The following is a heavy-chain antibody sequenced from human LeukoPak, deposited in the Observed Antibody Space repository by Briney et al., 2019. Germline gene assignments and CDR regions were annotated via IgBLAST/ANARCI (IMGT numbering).Heavy chain of an antibody. Sequence: GRPLRLSCVASGFTFDDYAMHWVRQAPGKGLQWVSGISWNSGNMGYADSVEGRFTISRDSAKNSLYLQMNSLRAEDTALYYCAKDMEGYYGSGSGYGMDVWGQGTTVTVSS. CDR2: ISWNSGNM. D-gene: IGHD3-10*01. J-gene: IGHJ6*02. V-gene: IGHV3-9*01. CDR1: GFTFDDYA. CDR3: AKDMEGYYGSGSGYGMDV.